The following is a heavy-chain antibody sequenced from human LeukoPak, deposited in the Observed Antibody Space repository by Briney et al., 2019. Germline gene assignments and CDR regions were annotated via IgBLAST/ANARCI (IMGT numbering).Heavy chain of an antibody. Sequence: GGSLRLSCAASGFTFSSYAIPWVRQAPGKGLEWVAVISYDGNNKYYADSVKGRFTISRDNAKNSLYLQMNSLRAEDTAVYYCARDVIAAADWVAFDIWGQGTMVTVSS. J-gene: IGHJ3*02. V-gene: IGHV3-30-3*01. CDR3: ARDVIAAADWVAFDI. CDR1: GFTFSSYA. D-gene: IGHD6-13*01. CDR2: ISYDGNNK.